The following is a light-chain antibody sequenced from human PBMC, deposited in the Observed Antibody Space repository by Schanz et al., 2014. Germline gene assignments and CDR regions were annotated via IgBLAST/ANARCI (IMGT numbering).Light chain of an antibody. CDR1: QSISSW. V-gene: IGKV1-5*01. J-gene: IGKJ2*01. CDR3: QQYNSYST. CDR2: DAS. Sequence: DIQMTQSPSTLSASVGDRVTITCRASQSISSWLAWYQQKPGKAPKVLIYDASSLESGVPSRFSGSGSGTEFTLTINSLQPDDFATYYCQQYNSYSTFGQGTKLEIK.